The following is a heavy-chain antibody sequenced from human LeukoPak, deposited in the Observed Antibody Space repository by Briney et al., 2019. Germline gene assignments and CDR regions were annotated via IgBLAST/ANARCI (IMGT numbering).Heavy chain of an antibody. CDR1: GFTFSSYG. CDR3: ARDRAAAVPYYFDY. J-gene: IGHJ4*02. Sequence: PGGSLRLSCAASGFTFSSYGMHWVRQAPGKGPEWVAVIWYDGSNKYYADSVKGRFTISRDNSKNTLYLQMNSLRAEDTAVYYCARDRAAAVPYYFDYWGQGTLVTVSS. V-gene: IGHV3-33*01. D-gene: IGHD6-13*01. CDR2: IWYDGSNK.